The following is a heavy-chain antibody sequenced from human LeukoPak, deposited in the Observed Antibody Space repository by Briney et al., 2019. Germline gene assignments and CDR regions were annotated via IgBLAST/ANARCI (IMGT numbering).Heavy chain of an antibody. D-gene: IGHD6-13*01. J-gene: IGHJ3*02. Sequence: GGSLRLSCAASGFTFSSSWMSWVRQAPEKGLEWVANIKPDGSEEHSVDSVKGRFTISRDNAKNSLYLQMNSLRAEDTAVYYCARRTLAAAGTRGAFDIWGQGTMVTVSS. CDR2: IKPDGSEE. CDR1: GFTFSSSW. V-gene: IGHV3-7*01. CDR3: ARRTLAAAGTRGAFDI.